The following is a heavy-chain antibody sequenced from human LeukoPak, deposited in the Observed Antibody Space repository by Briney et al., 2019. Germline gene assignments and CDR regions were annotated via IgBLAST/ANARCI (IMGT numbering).Heavy chain of an antibody. CDR2: ISSSSSYI. V-gene: IGHV3-21*01. CDR3: ARDGPDPKWLQPEDY. Sequence: PGGSLRLSCAASGFTFSSYSMNWVRQAPGKGLEWVSSISSSSSYIYYADSVKGRFTISRDNAKNSLYLQMNSLRAEDTAVYYCARDGPDPKWLQPEDYWGQGTLVTVSS. CDR1: GFTFSSYS. J-gene: IGHJ4*02. D-gene: IGHD5-24*01.